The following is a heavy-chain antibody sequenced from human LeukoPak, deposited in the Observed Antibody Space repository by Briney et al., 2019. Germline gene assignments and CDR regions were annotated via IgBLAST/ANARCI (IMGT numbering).Heavy chain of an antibody. V-gene: IGHV4-34*01. Sequence: SETLSLTCAVYGGSFSGYHWSWIRQPPGKGLEWIGEINHSGSTNYNPSLKSRVTISVDTSKNQFSLKLSSVTAADTAVYYCARRGYSGSYFVWGKGTTVTVSS. CDR2: INHSGST. CDR3: ARRGYSGSYFV. CDR1: GGSFSGYH. D-gene: IGHD1-26*01. J-gene: IGHJ6*04.